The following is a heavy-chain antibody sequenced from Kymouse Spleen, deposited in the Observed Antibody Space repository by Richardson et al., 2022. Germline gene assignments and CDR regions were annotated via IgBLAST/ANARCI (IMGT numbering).Heavy chain of an antibody. CDR1: GFTFSSYD. D-gene: IGHD6-13*01. Sequence: EVQLVESGGGLVQPGGSLRLSCAASGFTFSSYDMHWVRQATGKGLEWVSAIGTAGDTYYPGSVKGRFTISRENAKNSLYLQMNSLRAGDTAVYYCARGIAAAGDLFDYWGQGTLVTVSS. CDR3: ARGIAAAGDLFDY. J-gene: IGHJ4*02. V-gene: IGHV3-13*01. CDR2: IGTAGDT.